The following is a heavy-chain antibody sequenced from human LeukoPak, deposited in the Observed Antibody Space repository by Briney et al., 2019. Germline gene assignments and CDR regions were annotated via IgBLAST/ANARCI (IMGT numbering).Heavy chain of an antibody. CDR1: GGSISISSYY. Sequence: SETLSLTCTGSGGSISISSYYWGWIRQPPGKGLEWIGRIYYSGSTYYNPSLKSRVTISVDTSKNQFSLKLSSVTAAATAVYYCARDSFQAGIYYFDYWGQGTLVTVSS. J-gene: IGHJ4*02. CDR3: ARDSFQAGIYYFDY. V-gene: IGHV4-39*07. D-gene: IGHD6-13*01. CDR2: IYYSGST.